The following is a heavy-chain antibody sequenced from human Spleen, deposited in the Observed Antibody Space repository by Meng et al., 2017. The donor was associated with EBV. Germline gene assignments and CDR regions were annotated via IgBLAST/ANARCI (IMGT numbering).Heavy chain of an antibody. CDR2: INYLGGT. Sequence: QVQLQESGPGLVKPSETLSLTCTVSGGSIRSYYWSWIRQPPGKGLEWIGYINYLGGTNYNPSLKSRVTISVATSKNQLSLTLTSVTGADTAVYYCARATPGYSYGYTDSWGQGSLVTVSS. D-gene: IGHD5-18*01. J-gene: IGHJ4*02. CDR3: ARATPGYSYGYTDS. CDR1: GGSIRSYY. V-gene: IGHV4-59*01.